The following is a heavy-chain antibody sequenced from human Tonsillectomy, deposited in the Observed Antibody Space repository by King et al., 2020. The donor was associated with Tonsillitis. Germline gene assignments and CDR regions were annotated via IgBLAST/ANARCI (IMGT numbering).Heavy chain of an antibody. CDR2: ISYDGSNE. V-gene: IGHV3-30-3*01. CDR3: ARLGGTGWDPPLDY. Sequence: VQLVEGGGGVVQPGRSLRLSCGVSGFIFSSYAIHWVRQAPGKGLEWVAVISYDGSNEYYADSVKGRFTISRDNSRKTLSLQMNSLRAEDTAVYYCARLGGTGWDPPLDYWGQGTLVTVSS. CDR1: GFIFSSYA. D-gene: IGHD6-19*01. J-gene: IGHJ4*02.